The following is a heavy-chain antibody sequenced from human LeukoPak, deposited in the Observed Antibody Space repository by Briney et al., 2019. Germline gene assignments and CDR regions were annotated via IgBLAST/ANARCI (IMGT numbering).Heavy chain of an antibody. V-gene: IGHV3-23*01. CDR3: VRFTESFFDSRSDY. J-gene: IGHJ4*02. D-gene: IGHD3-22*01. CDR1: GFSFSRYA. CDR2: ITGSASKA. Sequence: GGSLRLSCAASGFSFSRYAMSWVRQAPGRGLEWLSAITGSASKAYYAVSVKGRFIISRDNSENTLSLQMSGLRVDDTAVYYCVRFTESFFDSRSDYWGQGILVTVSA.